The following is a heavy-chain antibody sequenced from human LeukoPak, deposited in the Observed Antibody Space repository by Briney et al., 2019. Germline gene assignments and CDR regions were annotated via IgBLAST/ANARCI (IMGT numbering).Heavy chain of an antibody. CDR2: IYSMGTT. D-gene: IGHD1-26*01. CDR1: SGSINSYF. V-gene: IGHV4-4*07. CDR3: GRQGYTASYYFVDY. J-gene: IGHJ4*02. Sequence: PSETLSLTCTVSSGSINSYFWGWVRQAPGKALEWIGRIYSMGTTHYNPSLKSRVTMSIDTSTNQFSLNLRSVTAADTAMYYCGRQGYTASYYFVDYWSRGTLVVVS.